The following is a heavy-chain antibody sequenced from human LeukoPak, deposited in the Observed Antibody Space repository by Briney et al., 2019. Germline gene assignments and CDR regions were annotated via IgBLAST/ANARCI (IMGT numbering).Heavy chain of an antibody. V-gene: IGHV3-9*01. CDR2: INWNSGTI. CDR1: GFTFDDYA. D-gene: IGHD5/OR15-5a*01. CDR3: ARDPGLRGDYYYMDV. J-gene: IGHJ6*03. Sequence: GGSLRLSCAASGFTFDDYAMHWVRQAPGKGLEWVSGINWNSGTIAYADSVKGRFTISRDNAKNSLYLQMNSLRADDTAVYYCARDPGLRGDYYYMDVWGKGTTVTVSS.